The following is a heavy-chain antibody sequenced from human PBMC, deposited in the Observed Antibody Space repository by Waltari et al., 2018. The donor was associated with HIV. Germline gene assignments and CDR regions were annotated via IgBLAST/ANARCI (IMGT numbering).Heavy chain of an antibody. J-gene: IGHJ5*02. V-gene: IGHV3-21*01. D-gene: IGHD6-19*01. CDR3: ARGPSSGWSWFDP. CDR1: GFRFSDYN. CDR2: IGSLQNFI. Sequence: EVRLLESGGGLVRPGGSLRLSCVDSGFRFSDYNMNWVRQGPGKGLEWVASIGSLQNFIHYADSVKGRFTVSRDNAKNSLYLQMNSLTAEDTAVYYCARGPSSGWSWFDPWGQGTLVTVSS.